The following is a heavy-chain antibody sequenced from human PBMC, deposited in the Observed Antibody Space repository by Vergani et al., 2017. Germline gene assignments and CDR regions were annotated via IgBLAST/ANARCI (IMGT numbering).Heavy chain of an antibody. J-gene: IGHJ5*02. CDR3: ARERGIYNWFDP. D-gene: IGHD3-16*01. V-gene: IGHV4-61*02. CDR1: GGSISSSNW. CDR2: IYTSGST. Sequence: QVQLQESGPGLVKPSGTLSLTCAVSGGSISSSNWWSWIRQPAGKGLEWIGRIYTSGSTNYNPSLKSRVTISVDTSKNQFSLKLSSVTAADTAVYYCARERGIYNWFDPWGQGTLVTVSS.